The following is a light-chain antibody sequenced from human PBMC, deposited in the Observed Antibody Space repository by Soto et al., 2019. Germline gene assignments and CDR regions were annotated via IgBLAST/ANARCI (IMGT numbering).Light chain of an antibody. CDR2: SSS. CDR1: QSVLYSSNNKNY. J-gene: IGKJ4*01. Sequence: IVMTHSPDSLAVSLGERPTISCKSSQSVLYSSNNKNYLAWYQQKAGKAPKLLIFSSSGLLRGVPSRFSGGGYGTEFDLTISSLQLEDFATYYCQQSHTNPLPSGGGTRV. V-gene: IGKV4-1*01. CDR3: QQSHTNPLP.